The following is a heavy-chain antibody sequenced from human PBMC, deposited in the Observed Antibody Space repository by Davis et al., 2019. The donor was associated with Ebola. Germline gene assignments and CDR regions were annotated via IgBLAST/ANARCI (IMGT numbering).Heavy chain of an antibody. V-gene: IGHV4-59*01. Sequence: SETLSLTCTVSGGPISSYYWSWIRQPPGKGLEWIGYVYYNGGTNYNPSLKSRVTISLDTSKNQFSLKLSSVTAADTAVYYCARMGLSSGYYFFDYWGQGTLVTVSS. CDR2: VYYNGGT. D-gene: IGHD3-22*01. J-gene: IGHJ4*02. CDR1: GGPISSYY. CDR3: ARMGLSSGYYFFDY.